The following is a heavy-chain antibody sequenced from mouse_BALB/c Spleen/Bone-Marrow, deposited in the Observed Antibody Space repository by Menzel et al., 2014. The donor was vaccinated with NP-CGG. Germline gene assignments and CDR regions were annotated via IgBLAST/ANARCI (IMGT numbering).Heavy chain of an antibody. CDR1: GFNIKDIY. V-gene: IGHV14-3*02. CDR3: ANYGYDGGVFAY. CDR2: IDPANDNT. D-gene: IGHD2-2*01. J-gene: IGHJ3*01. Sequence: DVKLQESGAELVKPGTSVTLSCTASGFNIKDIYTHWVKRRPEQGLEWIGRIDPANDNTKYDPKFQGKATITADTSSNTAYLHLSSLTSEDTAVYYCANYGYDGGVFAYWGQGTLVTVSA.